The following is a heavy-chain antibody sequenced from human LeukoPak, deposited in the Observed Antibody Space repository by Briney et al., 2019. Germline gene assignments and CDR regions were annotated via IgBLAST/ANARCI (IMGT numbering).Heavy chain of an antibody. Sequence: SETLSLTCTVTGYSISSGYYWGWIRQPPGKGLEWIGSIYHSGSTYYNPSLKSRVAISVDTSKNQFSLKLSSVTAADTAVYYCARDRGDYYDSSGYFLWGQGTLVTVSS. D-gene: IGHD3-22*01. CDR3: ARDRGDYYDSSGYFL. J-gene: IGHJ4*02. CDR1: GYSISSGYY. CDR2: IYHSGST. V-gene: IGHV4-38-2*02.